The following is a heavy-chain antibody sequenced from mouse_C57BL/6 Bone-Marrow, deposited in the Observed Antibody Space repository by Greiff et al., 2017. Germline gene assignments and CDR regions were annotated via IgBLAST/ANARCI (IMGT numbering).Heavy chain of an antibody. CDR1: GYPFTDYN. Sequence: EVQLKESGPELVKPGASVKMSCKASGYPFTDYNMHWVKQSHGKSLEWIGYINPNNGGTSYNQKFKGKATLTVNKSSSTAYMELRSLTSEDSAVYYCARGIYYGNYDYAMDYWGQGTSVTVSS. CDR2: INPNNGGT. J-gene: IGHJ4*01. V-gene: IGHV1-22*01. CDR3: ARGIYYGNYDYAMDY. D-gene: IGHD2-1*01.